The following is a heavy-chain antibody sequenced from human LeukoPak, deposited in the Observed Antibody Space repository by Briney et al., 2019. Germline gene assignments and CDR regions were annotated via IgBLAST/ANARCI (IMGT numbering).Heavy chain of an antibody. D-gene: IGHD3-3*01. CDR1: GGSISSSNW. V-gene: IGHV4-4*02. J-gene: IGHJ4*02. Sequence: SETLSLTCAVSGGSISSSNWWSWVRQPPGKGLEWIGEIYHSGSTNYNPSLKSRVTISVDKSKNQFSLKLSSVTAADTAVYYCASVPRFLEWLSLYWGQGTLVTVSS. CDR2: IYHSGST. CDR3: ASVPRFLEWLSLY.